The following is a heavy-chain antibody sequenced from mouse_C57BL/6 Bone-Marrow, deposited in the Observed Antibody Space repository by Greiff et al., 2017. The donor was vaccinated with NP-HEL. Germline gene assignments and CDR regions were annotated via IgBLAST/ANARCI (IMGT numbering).Heavy chain of an antibody. Sequence: QVQLQQSGAELVRPGTSVKLSCKTSGYIFTSYWIHWVKQRSGQGLECIARIYPGTGSTYYNEKFTGKATLTADKSSSTAYLQLSSLKSEDSAVYVCARERITTYAMDSWGQGTSVTVSS. CDR2: IYPGTGST. V-gene: IGHV1S132*01. J-gene: IGHJ4*01. D-gene: IGHD1-3*01. CDR3: ARERITTYAMDS. CDR1: GYIFTSYW.